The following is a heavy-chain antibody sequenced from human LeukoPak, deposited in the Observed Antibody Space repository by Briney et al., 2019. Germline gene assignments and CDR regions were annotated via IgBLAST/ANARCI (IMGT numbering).Heavy chain of an antibody. CDR1: GGSISSYY. V-gene: IGHV4-59*01. D-gene: IGHD1-26*01. CDR3: ARLLWGELLDNWFDP. CDR2: IYYSGST. J-gene: IGHJ5*02. Sequence: SETLSLTCTVSGGSISSYYWSWIRQPPGKGLEGMGYIYYSGSTNYNPSLKSRVTISVDTSKNQFSLKLSSVTAADTAVYYCARLLWGELLDNWFDPWGQGTLVTVSS.